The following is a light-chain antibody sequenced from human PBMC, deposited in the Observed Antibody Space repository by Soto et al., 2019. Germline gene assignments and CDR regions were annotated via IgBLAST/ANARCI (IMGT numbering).Light chain of an antibody. CDR3: QQYDSSLWT. Sequence: EIVLTQSPGTLSLSPGERATLSCMASQTITSNYLAWYQQKPGQAPRLLIYAASNRATGIPDRFSGSGSGTEFTLTISGLEPEDFAVYYCQQYDSSLWTFGQGTKVAIK. V-gene: IGKV3-20*01. CDR2: AAS. J-gene: IGKJ1*01. CDR1: QTITSNY.